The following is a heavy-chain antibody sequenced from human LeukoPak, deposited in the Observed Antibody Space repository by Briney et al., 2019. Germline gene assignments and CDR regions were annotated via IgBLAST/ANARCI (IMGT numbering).Heavy chain of an antibody. J-gene: IGHJ4*02. V-gene: IGHV1-69*04. CDR3: ARDAAMATYYFDY. CDR2: IIPILGIA. Sequence: ASVKVSCKASGGTFSSYAISWVRQAPGQGLEWMGRIIPILGIANYAQKFQGRVTITADKSTSTAYMELSSLRSEDTAVYYCARDAAMATYYFDYWGQGTLVTVSS. CDR1: GGTFSSYA. D-gene: IGHD5-18*01.